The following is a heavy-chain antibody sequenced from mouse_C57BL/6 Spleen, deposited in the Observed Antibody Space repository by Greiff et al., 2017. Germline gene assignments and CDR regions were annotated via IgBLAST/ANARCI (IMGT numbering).Heavy chain of an antibody. CDR1: GYTFTSYD. Sequence: VQLQQSGPELVKPGASVKLSCKASGYTFTSYDINWVKQRPGQGLEWIGWIYPRDGSTKYTEKFKGKATLTVDTSSSTAYMELHSLTSDDSAVYFCARGGPFAYWGQGTLVTVSA. CDR2: IYPRDGST. V-gene: IGHV1-85*01. J-gene: IGHJ3*01. CDR3: ARGGPFAY.